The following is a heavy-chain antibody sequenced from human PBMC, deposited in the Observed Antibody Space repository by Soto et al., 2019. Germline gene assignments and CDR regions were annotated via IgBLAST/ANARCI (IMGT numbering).Heavy chain of an antibody. CDR1: GGSISSYY. Sequence: SETLSLTCTVSGGSISSYYWSWVRQPPGKGLEWIGYIYYSGSTNYNPSLKSRVTISVDTSKNQFSLKLSSVTAADTAVYYCATTTYYDFWSGYLGPDYWGQGTLVTVSS. J-gene: IGHJ4*02. CDR3: ATTTYYDFWSGYLGPDY. V-gene: IGHV4-59*01. D-gene: IGHD3-3*01. CDR2: IYYSGST.